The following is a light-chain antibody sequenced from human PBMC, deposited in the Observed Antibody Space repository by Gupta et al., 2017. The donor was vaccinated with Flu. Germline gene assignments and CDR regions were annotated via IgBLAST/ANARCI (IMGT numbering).Light chain of an antibody. CDR1: NSDY. J-gene: IGLJ1*01. V-gene: IGLV2-11*01. CDR3: CSHSVTFYV. CDR2: DVS. Sequence: RSVSGSPGQSVTISCTGTNSDYVSWYQQHPGKAPSLIIYDVSERPSGVPDRFSGSKSGNTASLTISGLQAEVEAAYYCCSHSVTFYVFGPG.